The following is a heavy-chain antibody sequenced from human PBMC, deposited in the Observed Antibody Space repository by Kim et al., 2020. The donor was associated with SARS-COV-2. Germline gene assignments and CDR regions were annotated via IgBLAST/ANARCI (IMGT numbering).Heavy chain of an antibody. CDR1: GFTFSSYG. D-gene: IGHD3-10*01. J-gene: IGHJ4*02. Sequence: GGSLRLSCAASGFTFSSYGMHWVRQAPGKGLEWVAVISYDGSNKYYADSVKGRFTISRDNSKNTLYLQMNSLRAEDTAVYYCAKDLRLWFGESLIDYWGQGTLVTVSS. CDR3: AKDLRLWFGESLIDY. V-gene: IGHV3-30*18. CDR2: ISYDGSNK.